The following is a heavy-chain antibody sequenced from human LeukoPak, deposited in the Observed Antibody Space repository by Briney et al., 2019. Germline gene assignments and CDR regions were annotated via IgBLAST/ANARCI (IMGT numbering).Heavy chain of an antibody. CDR3: ARHGSSGYALNWFDP. D-gene: IGHD5-12*01. CDR2: IYYSGST. CDR1: GNSISRYY. V-gene: IGHV4-59*08. Sequence: SGTLSLTCTVPGNSISRYYRSWIRQPPWKGREWIGYIYYSGSTNYNPSLKSRVTISVDTSKDQFSLKLRSVTAADTGVYYCARHGSSGYALNWFDPWGQGTLVSVSS. J-gene: IGHJ5*02.